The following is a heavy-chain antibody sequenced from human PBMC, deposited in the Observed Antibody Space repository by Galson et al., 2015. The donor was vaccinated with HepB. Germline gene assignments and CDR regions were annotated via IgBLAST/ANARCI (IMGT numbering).Heavy chain of an antibody. CDR1: GYSFTSYW. CDR3: ARHVIDYYDSSGYNTGWAFDI. V-gene: IGHV5-10-1*01. J-gene: IGHJ3*02. D-gene: IGHD3-22*01. Sequence: QSGAEVKKPGESLRISCKGSGYSFTSYWISWVRQMPGKGLEWMGRIDPSDSYTNYSPSFQGHVTISADKSISTAYLRWSSLKASDTAMYYCARHVIDYYDSSGYNTGWAFDIWGQGTMVTVSS. CDR2: IDPSDSYT.